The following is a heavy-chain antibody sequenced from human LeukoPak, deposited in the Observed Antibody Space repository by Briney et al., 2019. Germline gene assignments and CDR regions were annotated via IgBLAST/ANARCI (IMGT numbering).Heavy chain of an antibody. CDR1: GYSISSGYY. V-gene: IGHV4-38-2*02. CDR3: ARRRPMVRGVIKSGWFDP. J-gene: IGHJ3*01. Sequence: PSETLSLTCTVSGYSISSGYYWGWIRQPPGKGLEWIGSIYHSGSTYYNPSLKSRVTISVDTSKNQFSLKLSSVTAADTAVYYCARRRPMVRGVIKSGWFDPWGQGTMVTVSS. D-gene: IGHD3-10*01. CDR2: IYHSGST.